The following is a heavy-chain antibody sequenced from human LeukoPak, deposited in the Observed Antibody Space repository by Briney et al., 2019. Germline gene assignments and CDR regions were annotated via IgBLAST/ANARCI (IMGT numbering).Heavy chain of an antibody. CDR3: ARTAIYVLDAFDI. J-gene: IGHJ3*02. Sequence: PGGSLRLSCEASGFTYSNYWMSWVRQAPGKGLEWVANIKQDGSEKYYVDSVKGRFTISRDNAKNSLYLQMNSLRAEDTAVYYCARTAIYVLDAFDIWGQGTMVTVSS. CDR1: GFTYSNYW. V-gene: IGHV3-7*01. D-gene: IGHD3-16*01. CDR2: IKQDGSEK.